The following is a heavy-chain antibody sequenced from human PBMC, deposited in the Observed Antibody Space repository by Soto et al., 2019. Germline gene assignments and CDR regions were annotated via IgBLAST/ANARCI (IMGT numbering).Heavy chain of an antibody. D-gene: IGHD3-3*01. V-gene: IGHV3-23*01. J-gene: IGHJ4*02. CDR3: AKDKVEGGYYTGTIEC. CDR1: GFSFISYA. Sequence: GGSLRLSCAASGFSFISYAMSWVRQAPGKGLEWVSAISGSGGSTYYADAVEGRFTISRDYSKNTVYVQMNNLRAEDTAVYYCAKDKVEGGYYTGTIECWGQGTLVTVSS. CDR2: ISGSGGST.